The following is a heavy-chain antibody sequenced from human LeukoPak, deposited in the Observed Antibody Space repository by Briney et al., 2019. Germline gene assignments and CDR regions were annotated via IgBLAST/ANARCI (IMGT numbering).Heavy chain of an antibody. J-gene: IGHJ4*02. V-gene: IGHV1-46*01. CDR1: GYTSTSYY. D-gene: IGHD3-10*01. CDR2: INPSGDST. CDR3: ARSMIRGVTYYFDY. Sequence: ASAKVSCKASGYTSTSYYIHWVRQAPGQGLEWMGVINPSGDSTSYAQKFQGRVTMTRDTSTSTVYMELSSLRSEDTAVHYCARSMIRGVTYYFDYWGQGTLVTVSS.